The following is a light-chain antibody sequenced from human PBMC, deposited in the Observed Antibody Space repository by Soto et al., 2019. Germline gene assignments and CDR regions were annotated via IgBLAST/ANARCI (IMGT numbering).Light chain of an antibody. J-gene: IGKJ1*01. CDR3: QQYGSSGT. CDR1: QSVSSY. Sequence: EIVLTQSPATLSFSPGERATLSCRASQSVSSYLAWYQQKPGQAPRLLIYGASNRATGIPDRFSGSGSGTDFTLTISRLEPEDFAVYYCQQYGSSGTFGQGSKVDIX. V-gene: IGKV3-20*01. CDR2: GAS.